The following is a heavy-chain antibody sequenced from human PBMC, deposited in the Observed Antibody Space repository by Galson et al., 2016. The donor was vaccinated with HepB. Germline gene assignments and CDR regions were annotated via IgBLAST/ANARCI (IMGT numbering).Heavy chain of an antibody. J-gene: IGHJ6*04. CDR2: FNPEDGER. Sequence: SVKVSCKVSGYTLPELAIHWVRQAPGKGLEWMGGFNPEDGERISAQRLQGRLTMTEDSSTDTAFMDLSGLGSDDTAVYFCATDLSQITRAGKYYYGLDVWGKGTAVTVSP. V-gene: IGHV1-24*01. CDR3: ATDLSQITRAGKYYYGLDV. CDR1: GYTLPELA. D-gene: IGHD1-14*01.